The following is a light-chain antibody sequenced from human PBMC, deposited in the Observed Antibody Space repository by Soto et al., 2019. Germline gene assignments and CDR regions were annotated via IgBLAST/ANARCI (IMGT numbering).Light chain of an antibody. Sequence: QSALTQPPSASGSPGQSVTISCTGTNSDVGLYNFVSWYQQHPGNAPKLMIYEVTKRPSGVPDRFSGSKSGNTASLTVSGLQAEDEADYYCSSSGGRNYVIFGGGTKLTVL. CDR2: EVT. CDR1: NSDVGLYNF. V-gene: IGLV2-8*01. J-gene: IGLJ2*01. CDR3: SSSGGRNYVI.